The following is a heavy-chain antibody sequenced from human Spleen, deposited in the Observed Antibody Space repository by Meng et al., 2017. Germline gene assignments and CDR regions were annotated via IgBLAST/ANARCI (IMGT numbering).Heavy chain of an antibody. Sequence: VQLQHWGAGLLKPSETLSLTCVVSGGSFSDYYWSWIRQPPDMGLEWIGEINQSGSTNYNPSLESRATISVDTSQKKLSLKLTSVTAADSAVYYCARGPTTTAHDFDYWGQGTLVTVSS. CDR1: GGSFSDYY. CDR2: INQSGST. CDR3: ARGPTTTAHDFDY. D-gene: IGHD4-11*01. J-gene: IGHJ4*02. V-gene: IGHV4-34*01.